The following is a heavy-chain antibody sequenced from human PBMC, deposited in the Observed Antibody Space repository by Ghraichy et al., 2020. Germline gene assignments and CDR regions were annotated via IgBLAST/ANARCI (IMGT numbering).Heavy chain of an antibody. V-gene: IGHV3-53*01. J-gene: IGHJ4*02. D-gene: IGHD2-2*01. Sequence: GGSLRLSCAVSGFVVSSNFVSWVRQAPGKGLEWVSVLFSGHFPYYADSVKGRFTMSRDVSQNAVYLQMDNLRAEDTAVDYCATGAEAGGDCTSTSCFREPQNFWGQGTRVTISS. CDR1: GFVVSSNF. CDR3: ATGAEAGGDCTSTSCFREPQNF. CDR2: LFSGHFP.